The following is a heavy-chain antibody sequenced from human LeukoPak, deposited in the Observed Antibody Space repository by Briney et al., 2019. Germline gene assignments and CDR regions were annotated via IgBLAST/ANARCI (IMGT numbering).Heavy chain of an antibody. V-gene: IGHV3-11*04. J-gene: IGHJ6*03. D-gene: IGHD2-2*02. Sequence: GGSLRLSCAASGFTFSDYYMSWIRQAPGKGLEWVSYISSSGSTIYYAESVKGRFTISRDNAKNSLYLQMNSLRAEDTAVYYCASPDVHCSSTSCYTGYYYYMDVWGKGTTVTVSS. CDR3: ASPDVHCSSTSCYTGYYYYMDV. CDR2: ISSSGSTI. CDR1: GFTFSDYY.